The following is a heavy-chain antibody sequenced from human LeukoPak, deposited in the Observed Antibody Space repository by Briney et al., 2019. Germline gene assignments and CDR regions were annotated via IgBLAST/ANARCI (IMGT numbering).Heavy chain of an antibody. Sequence: GESLRLSCATSGFTFSFYGMHWVRQTPGKGLEWVAFIQYDGSYKYYADSVKGRFTISRDNSKNTLYLQMNSLRAEDTAVYYCAKDDEYSSGWYGDFDYWGQGTLVTVSS. V-gene: IGHV3-30*02. D-gene: IGHD6-19*01. CDR3: AKDDEYSSGWYGDFDY. CDR2: IQYDGSYK. J-gene: IGHJ4*02. CDR1: GFTFSFYG.